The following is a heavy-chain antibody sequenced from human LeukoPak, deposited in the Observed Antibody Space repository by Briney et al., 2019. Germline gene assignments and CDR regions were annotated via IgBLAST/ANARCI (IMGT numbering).Heavy chain of an antibody. J-gene: IGHJ4*02. CDR2: IYTAGET. CDR1: GFTVSNNY. CDR3: ANEGD. Sequence: GGSLRLSCIVSGFTVSNNYMSWVRQAPGKGLEWVSVIYTAGETYYADSVKGRFTISRDISKNTVYLQMNSLRADDSAMYYCANEGDWGQGTLVTVSS. D-gene: IGHD3-16*01. V-gene: IGHV3-53*05.